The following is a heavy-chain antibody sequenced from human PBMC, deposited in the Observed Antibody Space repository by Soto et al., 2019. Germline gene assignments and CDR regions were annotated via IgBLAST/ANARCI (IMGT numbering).Heavy chain of an antibody. Sequence: PGGSLRLSCAASGFTFSSSAMHWVRQAPGKGLEWVATISHDGINKYYADSMKGPFTISRDNSKNTLYLQMNTLRPEDTAVYYCAKDLLRDYSYGMDVWGQGTTVTAP. CDR2: ISHDGINK. J-gene: IGHJ6*02. V-gene: IGHV3-30-3*01. CDR1: GFTFSSSA. CDR3: AKDLLRDYSYGMDV.